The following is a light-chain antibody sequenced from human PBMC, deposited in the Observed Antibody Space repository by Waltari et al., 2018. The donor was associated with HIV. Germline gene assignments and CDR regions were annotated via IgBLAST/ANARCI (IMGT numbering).Light chain of an antibody. Sequence: QSVLTQPPSVSGAPGQRVTISCTASSSTIGAGYDVHWYQQLPGRAPKLLIYDNTNRPSGVPDRFSGSKSGTSAALAITGLQAVDETDYYCQSYDTSLSASVFGTGTKVTVL. CDR1: SSTIGAGYD. J-gene: IGLJ1*01. CDR3: QSYDTSLSASV. CDR2: DNT. V-gene: IGLV1-40*01.